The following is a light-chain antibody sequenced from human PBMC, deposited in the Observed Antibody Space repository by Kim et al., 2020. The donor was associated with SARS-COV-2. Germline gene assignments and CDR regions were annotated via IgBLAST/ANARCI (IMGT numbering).Light chain of an antibody. V-gene: IGLV3-21*04. Sequence: APGKTARINCGGNNIGSKSVPWYQQKPGQAPVLVIYYDSDRPSGIPERFSGSNSGNTATLTISRVEAGDEADYYCQVWDSSSDHRVFGGGTKLTVL. CDR3: QVWDSSSDHRV. CDR2: YDS. CDR1: NIGSKS. J-gene: IGLJ3*02.